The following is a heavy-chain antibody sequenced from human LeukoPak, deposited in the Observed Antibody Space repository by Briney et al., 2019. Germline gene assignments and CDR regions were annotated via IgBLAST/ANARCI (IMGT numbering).Heavy chain of an antibody. CDR1: GGTFSNNA. CDR2: IIPISATT. D-gene: IGHD3-22*01. CDR3: ARVDYDSSGYQSLWNPFDI. J-gene: IGHJ3*02. V-gene: IGHV1-69*13. Sequence: SVEVSCKTSGGTFSNNAFSWLRQAPGQGLEWMGGIIPISATTKYVQRFQGRVTISADESTSSVYMELSRVTSEDTAVYFCARVDYDSSGYQSLWNPFDIWGQGTMVTVSS.